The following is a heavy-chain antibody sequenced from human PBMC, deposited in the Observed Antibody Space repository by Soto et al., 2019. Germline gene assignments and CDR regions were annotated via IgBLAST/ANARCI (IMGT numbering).Heavy chain of an antibody. CDR2: GTYK. D-gene: IGHD3-22*01. J-gene: IGHJ4*02. CDR1: GFIFTSSD. V-gene: IGHV3-21*06. Sequence: EGQLVESGGGLVEPGGSLRLSCAASGFIFTSSDMTGTYKFYAEPAKGRFTISRDNAKNSLYLQMNSLTAEDTAVYYCARKSNSDISGYDYFDYWGQGTLVIASS. CDR3: ARKSNSDISGYDYFDY.